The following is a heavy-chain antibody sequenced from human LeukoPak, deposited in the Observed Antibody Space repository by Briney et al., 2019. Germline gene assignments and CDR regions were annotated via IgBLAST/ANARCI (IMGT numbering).Heavy chain of an antibody. Sequence: GGSLRLSCAASGFTFSSYAMSWVRQAPGKGLEWVSAISGSGGSTYYADSVKGRFTISRDNSKNTLYLQMNSLRAEDTAVYCCAKFHDSYYYDSSGYNYWGQGTLVTVSS. CDR3: AKFHDSYYYDSSGYNY. D-gene: IGHD3-22*01. CDR1: GFTFSSYA. CDR2: ISGSGGST. J-gene: IGHJ4*02. V-gene: IGHV3-23*01.